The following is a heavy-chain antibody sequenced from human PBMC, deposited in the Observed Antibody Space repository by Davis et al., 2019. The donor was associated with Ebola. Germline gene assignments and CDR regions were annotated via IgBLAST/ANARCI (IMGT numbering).Heavy chain of an antibody. J-gene: IGHJ4*02. CDR1: GFTFSSYT. D-gene: IGHD3-3*01. Sequence: PGGSLRLSCAASGFTFSSYTMNWVRQAPGKGLEWVSSISSRSSYIYHADSVKGRFTISRDNAKNSLYLQMNRLRAEDAAVYYCAKVGEYYDFWSGYSPSDYWGQGTLVTVSS. CDR2: ISSRSSYI. V-gene: IGHV3-21*04. CDR3: AKVGEYYDFWSGYSPSDY.